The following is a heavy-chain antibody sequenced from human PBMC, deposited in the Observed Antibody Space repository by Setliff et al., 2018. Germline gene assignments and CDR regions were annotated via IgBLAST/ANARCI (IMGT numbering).Heavy chain of an antibody. CDR3: LRLVRYCTKIACQATSGDEV. V-gene: IGHV1-18*01. Sequence: EASVKVSCKASGYTLSNSILSWVRQAPGQGLEWVGWISAYNGKTYSAQKFQDRVTLTTHTSTNMGYLELRDLRSDDTAVYYCLRLVRYCTKIACQATSGDEVWGLGTLVTVSS. J-gene: IGHJ4*02. CDR2: ISAYNGKT. D-gene: IGHD2-8*01. CDR1: GYTLSNSI.